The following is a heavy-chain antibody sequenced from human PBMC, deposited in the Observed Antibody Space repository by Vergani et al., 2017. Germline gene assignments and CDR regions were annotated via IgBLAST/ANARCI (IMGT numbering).Heavy chain of an antibody. Sequence: EVQLVESGGGLVKPGGSLRLSCAASGFTFSSYSLNWVRQAPGKGLEWVSSISSSSSYIYYADSVKGRFTISRDNAKNSLYLQMNSLRAEDTAVYYCARATVTTTFDYWGQGTLVTVSS. J-gene: IGHJ4*02. CDR1: GFTFSSYS. CDR2: ISSSSSYI. V-gene: IGHV3-21*01. D-gene: IGHD4-17*01. CDR3: ARATVTTTFDY.